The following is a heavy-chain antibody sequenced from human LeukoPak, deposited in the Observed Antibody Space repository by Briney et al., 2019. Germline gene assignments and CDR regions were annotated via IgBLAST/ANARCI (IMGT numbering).Heavy chain of an antibody. CDR2: ISSSSSYI. V-gene: IGHV3-21*01. J-gene: IGHJ4*02. Sequence: GGSLRLSCAASGFTFSSYSMNWVRQAPGKGLAWVSSISSSSSYIYYADSVKGRFTISRDNAKNSLYLQMNSLRAEDTAVYYCARDKGYSSSWYGLDYWGQGTLVTVSS. D-gene: IGHD6-13*01. CDR3: ARDKGYSSSWYGLDY. CDR1: GFTFSSYS.